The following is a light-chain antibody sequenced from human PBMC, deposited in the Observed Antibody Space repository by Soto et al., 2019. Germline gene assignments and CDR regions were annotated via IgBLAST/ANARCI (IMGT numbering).Light chain of an antibody. CDR2: EVS. CDR3: SSYTTSSTYV. V-gene: IGLV2-14*01. J-gene: IGLJ7*01. CDR1: SSDIGSNNY. Sequence: QSVLTQPASVSGSPGQSTTISCTGTSSDIGSNNYVSWYQQHPGRAPRLMIYEVSNRPSGVSNRFSGSKSGNTASLTISGLQAEDEADYYCSSYTTSSTYVFGPGTQLTVL.